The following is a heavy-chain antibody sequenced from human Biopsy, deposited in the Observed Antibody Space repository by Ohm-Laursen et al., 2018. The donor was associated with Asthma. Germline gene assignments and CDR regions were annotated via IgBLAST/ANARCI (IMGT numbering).Heavy chain of an antibody. D-gene: IGHD4-17*01. V-gene: IGHV3-74*01. CDR1: GFTFSSYW. Sequence: SLRLSCSASGFTFSSYWMHWVRQAPGKGLEWVSRINSDGSSTSYADSVKCRFTISRDNAKITLYLQMISLRAEATAVYYCARVAYGALSCFDPWGQGTLVTVSS. CDR2: INSDGSST. CDR3: ARVAYGALSCFDP. J-gene: IGHJ5*02.